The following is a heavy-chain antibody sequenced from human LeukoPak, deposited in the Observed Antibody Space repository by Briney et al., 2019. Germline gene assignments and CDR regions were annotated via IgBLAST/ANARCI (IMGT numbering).Heavy chain of an antibody. Sequence: GRSRRLSWAAAAFTFSNLAVDWVRQAPGKVLEWVSVIGGGHGSIYYADSVKGRFTISNANSKNTLYLQMTSLRAEDAAIYYYAKGMGLAHYYFYGMDVWGQGTTVTVSS. CDR3: AKGMGLAHYYFYGMDV. V-gene: IGHV3-23*01. D-gene: IGHD6-19*01. J-gene: IGHJ6*02. CDR2: IGGGHGSI. CDR1: AFTFSNLA.